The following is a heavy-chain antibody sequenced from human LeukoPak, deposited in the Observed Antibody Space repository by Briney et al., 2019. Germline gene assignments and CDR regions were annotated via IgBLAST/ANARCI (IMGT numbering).Heavy chain of an antibody. J-gene: IGHJ4*02. V-gene: IGHV3-30*03. D-gene: IGHD6-19*01. CDR1: GFTFSSYG. CDR3: GTVPPSEGVAGKGSFDY. Sequence: QPGRSLRLSCAASGFTFSSYGMHWVRQAPGKGLEWVAVISYDGSNKYHADSVKGRFTISRDNSKNTLYLQMNSLRAEDTAVYYCGTVPPSEGVAGKGSFDYWGQGTLVTVSS. CDR2: ISYDGSNK.